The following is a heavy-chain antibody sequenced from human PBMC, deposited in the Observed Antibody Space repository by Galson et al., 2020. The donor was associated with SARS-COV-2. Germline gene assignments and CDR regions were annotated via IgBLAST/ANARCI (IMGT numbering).Heavy chain of an antibody. CDR2: INTNTGNP. D-gene: IGHD3-3*01. J-gene: IGHJ4*02. Sequence: ASVKVSCKASGYTFTSYAMNWVRQAPGQGLEWMGWINTNTGNPTYAQGFTGRFVFSLDTSVSTAYLQISSLKAEDTAVYYCARMFDFWSGYGNIRVPFDYWGQGTLVTLSS. V-gene: IGHV7-4-1*02. CDR3: ARMFDFWSGYGNIRVPFDY. CDR1: GYTFTSYA.